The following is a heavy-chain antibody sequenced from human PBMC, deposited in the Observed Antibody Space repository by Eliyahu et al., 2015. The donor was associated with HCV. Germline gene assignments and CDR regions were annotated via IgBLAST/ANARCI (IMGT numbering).Heavy chain of an antibody. J-gene: IGHJ4*02. CDR1: GFXFGDYG. CDR3: TRAPPGCTNGVCTFDY. V-gene: IGHV3-49*03. D-gene: IGHD2-8*01. CDR2: IRSKVYGGTT. Sequence: EVQLVXSGGXLVQPGRSLRLSCXXSGFXFGDYGXSWFRQAPGKGXEWVGXIRSKVYGGTTEYAASVKGRFSISRDNSKSIAYMQMNSLKTEDTAVYYCTRAPPGCTNGVCTFDYWGQGTLVTVSS.